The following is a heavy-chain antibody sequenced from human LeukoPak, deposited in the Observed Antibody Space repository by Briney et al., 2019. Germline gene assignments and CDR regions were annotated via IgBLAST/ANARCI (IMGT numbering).Heavy chain of an antibody. CDR3: ARRPYEGGFDY. CDR1: GGSISSYY. J-gene: IGHJ4*02. Sequence: PSETLSLTCTVSGGSISSYYWSWSRQPPGKGLEWIGYIYYSGSTKYNPSLKSRVTISVDTSKNQFSLKLSSVTAADTAVYYGARRPYEGGFDYWGQGTLVTVSS. V-gene: IGHV4-59*08. D-gene: IGHD3-16*01. CDR2: IYYSGST.